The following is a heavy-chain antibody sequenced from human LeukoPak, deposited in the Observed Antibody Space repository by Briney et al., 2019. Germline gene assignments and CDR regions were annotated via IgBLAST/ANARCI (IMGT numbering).Heavy chain of an antibody. V-gene: IGHV4-39*01. D-gene: IGHD2-2*01. Sequence: SETLSLTCTVSGGSISSGYSWGWIRQPPGKGLAWIGSMYFSGTTNYNPSLKSRVTISVDTSKNQFSLKLSSVTAADTAVYYCARHCSSTSCPFDYWGQGTLVTVSS. J-gene: IGHJ4*02. CDR1: GGSISSGYS. CDR2: MYFSGTT. CDR3: ARHCSSTSCPFDY.